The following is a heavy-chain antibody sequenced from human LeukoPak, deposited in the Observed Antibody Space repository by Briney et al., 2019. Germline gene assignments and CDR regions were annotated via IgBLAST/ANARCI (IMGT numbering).Heavy chain of an antibody. CDR3: ANELWFGELSYI. V-gene: IGHV3-53*01. J-gene: IGHJ4*02. CDR2: IYSGGTT. CDR1: GFTVSANY. Sequence: GRSLRLSCAASGFTVSANYMSWVRQAPGKGLEWVSIIYSGGTTCYADSVKGRFTISRDNSKNTLYLQMNSLRAEDTAVYYCANELWFGELSYIWGQGTLVTVSS. D-gene: IGHD3-10*01.